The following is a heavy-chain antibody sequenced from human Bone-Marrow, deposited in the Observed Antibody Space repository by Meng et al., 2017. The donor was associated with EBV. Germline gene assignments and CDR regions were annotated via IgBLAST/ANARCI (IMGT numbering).Heavy chain of an antibody. CDR2: INTGIGYS. CDR1: GYGFTNYI. D-gene: IGHD3-16*01. Sequence: VQVGPSLAEVKKTGALVKIACKTSGYGFTNYILRWGRQAPGVRLEWMGWINTGIGYSKYSQNFQARVTITGDKSATTGYMELSSVRDVDTAVYYCVRGARVGVAGPGDYWGQGTLVTVSS. CDR3: VRGARVGVAGPGDY. V-gene: IGHV1-3*04. J-gene: IGHJ4*02.